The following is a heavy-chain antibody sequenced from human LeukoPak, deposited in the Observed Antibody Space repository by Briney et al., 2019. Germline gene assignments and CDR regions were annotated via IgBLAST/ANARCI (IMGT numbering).Heavy chain of an antibody. D-gene: IGHD6-19*01. CDR3: ARSQIPPNLYSSGPPHYGMDV. CDR1: GYTFTCYY. J-gene: IGHJ6*02. Sequence: ASVKVSCKASGYTFTCYYMHWVRQAPGQGLEWMGWINPNSGGTNYAQKFQGRVTMTRDTSISTAYMELSRLRSDDTAVYYCARSQIPPNLYSSGPPHYGMDVWGQGTTVTVSS. CDR2: INPNSGGT. V-gene: IGHV1-2*02.